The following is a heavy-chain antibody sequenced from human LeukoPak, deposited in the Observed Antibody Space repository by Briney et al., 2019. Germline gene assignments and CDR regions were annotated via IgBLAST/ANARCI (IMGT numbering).Heavy chain of an antibody. Sequence: GGSLRLSCAASGFTLSSYAMSWVRQAPGKGLEWVSAISGSGGSTYYADSVKGRFTISRDNSKNTLYLQMNSLRAEDTAVCYCAKGAGLRYFDWLLPEGDYFDYWGQGTLVTVSS. CDR2: ISGSGGST. CDR3: AKGAGLRYFDWLLPEGDYFDY. CDR1: GFTLSSYA. J-gene: IGHJ4*02. D-gene: IGHD3-9*01. V-gene: IGHV3-23*01.